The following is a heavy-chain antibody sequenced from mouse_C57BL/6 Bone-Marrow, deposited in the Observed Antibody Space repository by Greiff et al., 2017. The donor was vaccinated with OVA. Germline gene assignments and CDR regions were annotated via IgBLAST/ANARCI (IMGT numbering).Heavy chain of an antibody. CDR1: GYTFTDYE. Sequence: LVESGAELVRPGASVTLSCKASGYTFTDYEMHWVKQTPVHGLEWIGAIDPETGGTAYNQKFKGKAILTADKSSSTAYMELRSLTSEDSAVYYCTRGVSTVVATNFDYWGQGTTLTVSS. CDR3: TRGVSTVVATNFDY. D-gene: IGHD1-1*01. J-gene: IGHJ2*01. CDR2: IDPETGGT. V-gene: IGHV1-15*01.